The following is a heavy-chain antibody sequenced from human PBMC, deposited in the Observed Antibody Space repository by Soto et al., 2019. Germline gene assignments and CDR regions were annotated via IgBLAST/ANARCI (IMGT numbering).Heavy chain of an antibody. CDR3: VRDRIGGKSYGLPHYYYVMDV. CDR2: IYIGDNT. Sequence: GGSLILPKAASGRAVKDNYIRWVLQAPGKGLEWVSIIYIGDNTYYADSVKGRFTISRDSAKNTLYLQMNSLRVEDTAVYYCVRDRIGGKSYGLPHYYYVMDVWGQGTTVTGSP. J-gene: IGHJ6*01. D-gene: IGHD5-18*01. CDR1: GRAVKDNY. V-gene: IGHV3-53*01.